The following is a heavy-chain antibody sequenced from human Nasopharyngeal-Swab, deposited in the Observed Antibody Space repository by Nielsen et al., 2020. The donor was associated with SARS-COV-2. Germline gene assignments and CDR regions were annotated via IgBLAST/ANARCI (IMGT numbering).Heavy chain of an antibody. CDR1: GGSFSGYY. J-gene: IGHJ4*02. D-gene: IGHD3-3*01. CDR3: ARGLRFLEWLFDY. CDR2: INHSGST. Sequence: SETLSLTCAAYGGSFSGYYWSWIRQPPGKGLEWIGEINHSGSTNYNPSLKSRVTISVDTSKNQFSLKLSSVTAADTAVYYCARGLRFLEWLFDYWGQGTLVTVSS. V-gene: IGHV4-34*01.